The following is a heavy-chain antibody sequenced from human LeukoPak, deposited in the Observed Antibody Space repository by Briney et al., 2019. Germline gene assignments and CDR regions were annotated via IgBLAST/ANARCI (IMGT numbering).Heavy chain of an antibody. D-gene: IGHD6-19*01. CDR1: GGTFSSYA. J-gene: IGHJ4*02. CDR3: ASYSSGWYEFDY. Sequence: SVKVSCKASGGTFSSYAISWVRQAPGQGLEWMGGIIPIFGTANYAQKFQGRVTITTDESTSTAYMELSSLRSEDTAVYYCASYSSGWYEFDYWGQGTLVTVSS. V-gene: IGHV1-69*05. CDR2: IIPIFGTA.